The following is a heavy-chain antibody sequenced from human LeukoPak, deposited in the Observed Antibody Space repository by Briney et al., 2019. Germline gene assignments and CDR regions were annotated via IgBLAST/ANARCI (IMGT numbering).Heavy chain of an antibody. Sequence: SETLSLTCTVSGGSISTSNYYWGWIRQPPGKGLEWIGNIFYSGSTYYSPSLRSRVTISVDTSKNQFSLKLSSVTAADTAVYYCARQTGSGLFSLPGGQGTLVTVSS. CDR2: IFYSGST. J-gene: IGHJ4*02. CDR3: ARQTGSGLFSLP. V-gene: IGHV4-39*01. D-gene: IGHD3-10*01. CDR1: GGSISTSNYY.